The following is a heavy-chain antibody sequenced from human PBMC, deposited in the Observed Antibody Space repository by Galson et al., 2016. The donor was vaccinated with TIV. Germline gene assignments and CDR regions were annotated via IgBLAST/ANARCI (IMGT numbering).Heavy chain of an antibody. CDR3: ARRGPRYGKFDY. Sequence: QSGAEVKKPGESLKISREASGYSFATYWIAWVRQKPGKGLEWMGIVYPDDSDTPYNPSFQGQVTFSADKSINTAFLQWSSLEASDTAMYYCARRGPRYGKFDYWGQGTPVTVSS. CDR1: GYSFATYW. J-gene: IGHJ4*02. V-gene: IGHV5-51*01. D-gene: IGHD4-17*01. CDR2: VYPDDSDT.